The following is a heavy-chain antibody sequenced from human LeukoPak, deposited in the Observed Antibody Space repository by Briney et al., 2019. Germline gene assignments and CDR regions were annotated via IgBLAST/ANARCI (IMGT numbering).Heavy chain of an antibody. Sequence: GESLKISCKGSGYSFTSYWIGWVRQMPGKGLEWMGIIYPSDSDTRYSPSFQGQVTISADKSISTAYLQWSSLKASDTAMYYCARRERYCSSISCYGVDYWGQGTLVTVSS. CDR2: IYPSDSDT. J-gene: IGHJ4*02. V-gene: IGHV5-51*01. CDR3: ARRERYCSSISCYGVDY. CDR1: GYSFTSYW. D-gene: IGHD2-2*01.